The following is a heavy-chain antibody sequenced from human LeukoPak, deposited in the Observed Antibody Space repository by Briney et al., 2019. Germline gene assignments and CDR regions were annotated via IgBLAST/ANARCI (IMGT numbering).Heavy chain of an antibody. CDR1: GGSFSGYY. J-gene: IGHJ4*02. D-gene: IGHD3-16*01. CDR2: INHSGST. V-gene: IGHV4-34*01. CDR3: ARGEGSYDYVWGSNLKYYFDY. Sequence: PSETLSLTCAVYGGSFSGYYWSWIRQPPGKGLEWIGEINHSGSTNYNPSLKSRVTISVDTSKNQFSLKLSSVTAADTAVYYCARGEGSYDYVWGSNLKYYFDYWGQGTLVTVSS.